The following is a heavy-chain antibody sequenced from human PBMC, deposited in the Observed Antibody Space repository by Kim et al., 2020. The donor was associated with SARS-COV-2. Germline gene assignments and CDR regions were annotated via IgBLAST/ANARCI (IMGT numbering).Heavy chain of an antibody. J-gene: IGHJ4*02. CDR3: ARGSLWGGDY. Sequence: GGSLRLSCAASGFTSSDFTMSWIRQAPGKGLEWLSYIGGSGSAIYYADSVKGRFTISRDNAKNSLYLQMNSLRVEDTAVYYCARGSLWGGDYWGQGTLVT. CDR2: IGGSGSAI. CDR1: GFTSSDFT. D-gene: IGHD3-10*01. V-gene: IGHV3-11*01.